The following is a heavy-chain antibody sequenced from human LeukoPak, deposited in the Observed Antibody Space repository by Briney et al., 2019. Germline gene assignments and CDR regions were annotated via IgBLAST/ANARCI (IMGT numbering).Heavy chain of an antibody. CDR2: IGAGGDT. D-gene: IGHD2-2*01. J-gene: IGHJ3*02. CDR1: GFTFITYD. V-gene: IGHV3-13*01. Sequence: GGSLRLSCAASGFTFITYDMHWVRQAPGKGLEWVSAIGAGGDTHYADSVKGRFTISRDNAKNSLYLQMNSLRAEDTALYYCAKGGVVPAANSAFDIWGQGTMVTVSS. CDR3: AKGGVVPAANSAFDI.